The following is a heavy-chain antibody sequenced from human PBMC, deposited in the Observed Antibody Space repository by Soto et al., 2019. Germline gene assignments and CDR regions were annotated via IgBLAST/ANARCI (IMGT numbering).Heavy chain of an antibody. J-gene: IGHJ4*02. CDR2: ISGSGGST. D-gene: IGHD1-26*01. CDR1: GFTFSSYA. CDR3: ARRGSGSYYDY. V-gene: IGHV3-23*01. Sequence: EVQLLESGGGLVQPGGSLRLSCAASGFTFSSYAMRWVRQAPGKGLEWVSAISGSGGSTYYADSVKGRFTISRDNSKNTLYLQMNSLRAEDTAVYYGARRGSGSYYDYWGQGTLDTVSS.